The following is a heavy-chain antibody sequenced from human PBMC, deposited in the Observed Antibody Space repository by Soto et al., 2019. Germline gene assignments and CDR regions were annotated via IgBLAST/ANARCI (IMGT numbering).Heavy chain of an antibody. CDR2: INHSGST. CDR1: GGSFSGYY. V-gene: IGHV4-34*01. CDR3: ARVLTIGRYADI. Sequence: SETLSLTCAVYGGSFSGYYWSWIRQPPGKGLEWIGEINHSGSTNYNPSLKSRVTISVDTSRNQFSLKLSSVTAADTAVYYCARVLTIGRYADIWGQGTMVTVSS. D-gene: IGHD2-8*01. J-gene: IGHJ3*02.